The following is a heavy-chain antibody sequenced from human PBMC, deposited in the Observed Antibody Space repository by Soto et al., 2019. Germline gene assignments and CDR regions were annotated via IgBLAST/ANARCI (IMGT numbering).Heavy chain of an antibody. J-gene: IGHJ4*02. CDR3: ANREDIVVVPAASDY. Sequence: GGSLRLSCAASGFTFSSYAMSWVRQAPGKGLEWVSAISGSGGSTYYADSVEGRFTISRDNSKNTLYLQMNSLRAEDTAVYYCANREDIVVVPAASDYWGQGTLVTVSS. CDR2: ISGSGGST. CDR1: GFTFSSYA. D-gene: IGHD2-2*01. V-gene: IGHV3-23*01.